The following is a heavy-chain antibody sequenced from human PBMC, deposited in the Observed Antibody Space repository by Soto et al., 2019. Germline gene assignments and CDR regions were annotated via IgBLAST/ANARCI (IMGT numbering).Heavy chain of an antibody. Sequence: SETLSLTCTVSGGSISRYYWSWIRQPPGKGLEWIGYIYYRGSTNYNPSLKSRVTISVDTSKNQFSLNLSSVTAADTAVYYCARDRKVGAFDIWGQGTMVTVSS. D-gene: IGHD2-2*01. V-gene: IGHV4-59*01. CDR3: ARDRKVGAFDI. J-gene: IGHJ3*02. CDR1: GGSISRYY. CDR2: IYYRGST.